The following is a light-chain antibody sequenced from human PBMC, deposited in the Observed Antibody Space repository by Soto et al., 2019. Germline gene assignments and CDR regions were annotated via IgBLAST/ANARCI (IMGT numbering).Light chain of an antibody. CDR2: GAS. CDR1: QSVSSSY. CDR3: QQYGSSPLT. Sequence: EIVLTQSPGTLSLSPGERATLSCRASQSVSSSYLAWYQQKPGQAPRLLIYGASSRATGIPDRFSGSGSGTDFTLIISRLEPEDFAGYYCQQYGSSPLTFGGGTKVEIK. V-gene: IGKV3-20*01. J-gene: IGKJ4*01.